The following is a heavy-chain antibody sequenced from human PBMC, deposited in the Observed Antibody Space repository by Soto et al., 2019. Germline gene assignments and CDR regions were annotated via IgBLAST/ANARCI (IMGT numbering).Heavy chain of an antibody. V-gene: IGHV4-30-4*01. J-gene: IGHJ5*02. CDR2: IYYSGST. Sequence: SETLSLTCTVSGGSISSGDYYWSWIRQPPGKGLEWIGYIYYSGSTYYNPSLKSRVTISVDTSKNQFSLKLSSVTAADTAVYYCARDLIAAAGDWFDPWGQGTLVTVSS. CDR1: GGSISSGDYY. D-gene: IGHD6-13*01. CDR3: ARDLIAAAGDWFDP.